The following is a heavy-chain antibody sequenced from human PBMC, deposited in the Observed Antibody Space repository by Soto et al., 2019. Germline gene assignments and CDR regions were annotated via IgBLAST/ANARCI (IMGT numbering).Heavy chain of an antibody. CDR3: ATTSAGYGLDV. CDR2: IYHNGHI. J-gene: IGHJ6*02. CDR1: GGSIRSSNW. V-gene: IGHV4-4*02. D-gene: IGHD4-17*01. Sequence: QVQLRESGPGLVKPSGTLSLICAVSGGSIRSSNWLNWVRQSPGKGLEWIGQIYHNGHINYNPSFKSRVTISIDTSKNAFSLKLISVTAADTAFYYCATTSAGYGLDVWGQGTTVTVSS.